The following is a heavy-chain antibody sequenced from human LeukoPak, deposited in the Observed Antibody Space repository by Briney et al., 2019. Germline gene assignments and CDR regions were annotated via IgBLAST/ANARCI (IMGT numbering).Heavy chain of an antibody. CDR2: IYPGDSDT. J-gene: IGHJ5*02. CDR3: ARVGSAVNWFDP. D-gene: IGHD2-21*02. V-gene: IGHV5-51*01. Sequence: GESLKISCKGSGYNFANYWIAWVRQMPGKGLEWMGIIYPGDSDTRYSPSFQGQVTISADKSISTAYLQWSSLKASDTAMYYCARVGSAVNWFDPWGQGTLVTVSS. CDR1: GYNFANYW.